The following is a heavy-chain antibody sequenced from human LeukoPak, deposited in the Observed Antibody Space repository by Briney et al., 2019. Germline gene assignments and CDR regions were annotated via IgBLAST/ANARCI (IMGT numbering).Heavy chain of an antibody. D-gene: IGHD2-15*01. CDR3: ASEDCSGGSCYGA. Sequence: SETLSLTCAVSGGSISSGGYSWSWIRQPPGKGLEWIGYIYHSGSTYYNPSLKSRVTISVDTSKNQFSLKLSSVTAADTAVYYCASEDCSGGSCYGAWGQGTLVTVSS. V-gene: IGHV4-30-2*05. CDR1: GGSISSGGYS. CDR2: IYHSGST. J-gene: IGHJ5*02.